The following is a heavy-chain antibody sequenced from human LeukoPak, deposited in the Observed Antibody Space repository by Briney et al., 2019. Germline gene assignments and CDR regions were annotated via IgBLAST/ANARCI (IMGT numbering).Heavy chain of an antibody. CDR2: ISYDGSNK. CDR1: GFTFSNYA. D-gene: IGHD3-16*01. J-gene: IGHJ4*02. Sequence: GGSLRLSCAASGFTFSNYAIHWVRQAPGRGLEWVAVISYDGSNKYYADSVKGRFTVSRDNSKNTLYLQMNSLRAEDTAVYYCAKGGIRGTLYYFDYWGQGTLVTVSS. CDR3: AKGGIRGTLYYFDY. V-gene: IGHV3-30-3*01.